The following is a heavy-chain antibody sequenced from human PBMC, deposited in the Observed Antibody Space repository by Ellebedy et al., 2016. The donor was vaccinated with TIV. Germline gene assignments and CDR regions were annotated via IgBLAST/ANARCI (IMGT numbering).Heavy chain of an antibody. J-gene: IGHJ4*02. Sequence: ASVKVSXXASGYTLTDYYYMHWVRQAPGRGLEWMGWMNPNTGATSYAQKFQGRVTMTRDTSISTVYMELSELTSDDTAVYYCARDEGTAMGTIDYWGQGTLVTVSS. V-gene: IGHV1-2*02. CDR3: ARDEGTAMGTIDY. CDR2: MNPNTGAT. CDR1: GYTLTDYYY. D-gene: IGHD5-18*01.